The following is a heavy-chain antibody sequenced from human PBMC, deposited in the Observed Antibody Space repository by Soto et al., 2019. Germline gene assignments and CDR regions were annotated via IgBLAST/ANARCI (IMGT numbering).Heavy chain of an antibody. J-gene: IGHJ6*02. CDR2: ISSSSSTI. Sequence: EVQLVESGGGLVQPGGSLRLSCAASGFTFSSYSMNWVRQAPGKGLEWVSYISSSSSTIYYADSVKGRFTISRDNAKNSLYLQMNSLRYEDTAVYYCARDRGGNSRYYYYGMDVWGQGTTVTVSS. V-gene: IGHV3-48*02. CDR1: GFTFSSYS. CDR3: ARDRGGNSRYYYYGMDV. D-gene: IGHD2-21*02.